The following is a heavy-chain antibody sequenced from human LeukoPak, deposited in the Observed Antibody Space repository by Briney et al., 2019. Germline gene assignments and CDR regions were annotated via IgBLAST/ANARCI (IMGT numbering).Heavy chain of an antibody. CDR2: IRYDGSNK. J-gene: IGHJ5*02. D-gene: IGHD6-13*01. V-gene: IGHV3-30*02. CDR3: AKDPEGVHHQLVQGYNWFDP. Sequence: PGGSLRLSCAASGFTFSSYGMHWVRQAPGKGLEWVAFIRYDGSNKYYADSVKGRFTISRDNSKNTLYLQMNSLRAEDTAVYYCAKDPEGVHHQLVQGYNWFDPWGQGTLVTVSS. CDR1: GFTFSSYG.